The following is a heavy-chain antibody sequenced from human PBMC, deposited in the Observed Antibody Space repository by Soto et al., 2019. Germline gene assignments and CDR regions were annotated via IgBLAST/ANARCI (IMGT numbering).Heavy chain of an antibody. CDR2: IYHNGRT. J-gene: IGHJ5*02. V-gene: IGHV4-31*03. CDR3: ARVSATGTRWFDP. CDR1: GASMNSGAYY. Sequence: HVQLQESGPGLVKPSQTLSLTCTVSGASMNSGAYYWSWVRQPPGKGLEWIGYIYHNGRTYNNPSLMSRVTMSLDTSKNQFSLKLNSVSAADTAVYYCARVSATGTRWFDPWGQGTLVTVSS. D-gene: IGHD6-13*01.